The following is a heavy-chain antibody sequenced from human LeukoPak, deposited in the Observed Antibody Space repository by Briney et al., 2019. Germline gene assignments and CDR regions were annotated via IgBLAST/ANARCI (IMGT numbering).Heavy chain of an antibody. CDR1: GFTFSSYG. D-gene: IGHD3-16*01. CDR2: IRYDGSNK. J-gene: IGHJ4*02. CDR3: AKDGREYDYVWGSLIDY. Sequence: GGSLRLSCAASGFTFSSYGMHWVRQAPGKGLEWVAFIRYDGSNKYYADSVKGRFTISRDNSKNTLYLQMNSRRAEDTAVYYCAKDGREYDYVWGSLIDYWGQGTLVTVSS. V-gene: IGHV3-30*02.